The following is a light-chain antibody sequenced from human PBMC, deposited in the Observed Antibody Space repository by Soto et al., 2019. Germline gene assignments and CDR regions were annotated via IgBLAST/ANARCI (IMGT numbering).Light chain of an antibody. CDR3: QQHNNWPRT. CDR2: DAS. V-gene: IGKV3-11*01. CDR1: QSVTSY. J-gene: IGKJ1*01. Sequence: IVLTQSPATLSLSRGERAPLSCRASQSVTSYLAWYQQKPGQAPRLLIYDASNRATGIPARFSGSGSGTEFTLTISSLQSEDFAVYYCQQHNNWPRTFGQGTKVDIK.